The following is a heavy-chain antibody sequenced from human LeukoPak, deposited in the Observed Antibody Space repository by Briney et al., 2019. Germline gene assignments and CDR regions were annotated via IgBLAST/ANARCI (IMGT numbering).Heavy chain of an antibody. J-gene: IGHJ4*02. Sequence: TSETLSLLCTVSGRSINIGSYYGRWIRQPAGKGLEWIGRMYTSGSTNYHPSLKSRVTISVDTSKNQYSLKLSSMTAANTAVYYCARDHVYSYGYSLNGHFDYWGQGTLDSVSS. CDR1: GRSINIGSYY. V-gene: IGHV4-61*02. CDR3: ARDHVYSYGYSLNGHFDY. D-gene: IGHD5-18*01. CDR2: MYTSGST.